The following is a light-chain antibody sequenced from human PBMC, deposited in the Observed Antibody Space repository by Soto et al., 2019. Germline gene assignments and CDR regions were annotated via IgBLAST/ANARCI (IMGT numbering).Light chain of an antibody. CDR2: WAS. V-gene: IGKV4-1*01. CDR3: QQYYSTPMYT. CDR1: QSVFYSPTNKNY. J-gene: IGKJ2*01. Sequence: VMTQSPDSLAVSLGERATINCKSSQSVFYSPTNKNYLAWYQQKPGQPPKLLIYWASTQESGVPDRFSGSGSGTDFTLTISSLQAEDVAVYYCQQYYSTPMYTFGQGTKLEIK.